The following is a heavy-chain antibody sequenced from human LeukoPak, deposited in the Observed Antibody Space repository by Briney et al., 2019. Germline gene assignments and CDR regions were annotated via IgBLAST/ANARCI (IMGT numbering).Heavy chain of an antibody. CDR1: GGTFSGYY. CDR3: ARYYYDSSGVDGFVY. D-gene: IGHD3-22*01. J-gene: IGHJ4*02. Sequence: NPSETLSLTCAVYGGTFSGYYWSWIRQPPGKGLEWIGEINHSGSTNYNPSLKSRVTISVDTSKNQFSLKLSSVTAADTAVCYCARYYYDSSGVDGFVYWGQGTLVTVSS. CDR2: INHSGST. V-gene: IGHV4-34*08.